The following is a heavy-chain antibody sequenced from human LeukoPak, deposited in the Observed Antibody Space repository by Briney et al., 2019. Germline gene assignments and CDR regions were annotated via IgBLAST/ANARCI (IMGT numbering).Heavy chain of an antibody. CDR2: ISYDGSNK. J-gene: IGHJ4*02. D-gene: IGHD6-19*01. CDR1: GFTFSSYA. Sequence: PGRSLRLSCAASGFTFSSYAMHWVRQAPGKGLEWVAVISYDGSNKYYADSVKGRFTISRDNSENTLYLQMNSLRAEDTAVYYCARDPVAGYYFDYWGQGTLVTVSS. CDR3: ARDPVAGYYFDY. V-gene: IGHV3-30-3*01.